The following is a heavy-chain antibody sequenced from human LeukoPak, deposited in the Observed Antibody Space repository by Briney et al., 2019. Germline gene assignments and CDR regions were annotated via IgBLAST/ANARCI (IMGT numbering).Heavy chain of an antibody. J-gene: IGHJ4*02. Sequence: GGSLRLSCAASGFTFSSYSMNWVRQAPGKGLEWVSYITSGSSNIYYADSVKGRFTISRDNAKNSLYLPMNSLRAEDTAVYYCARDRRNTGSFFDYWGQGILVTVSS. CDR1: GFTFSSYS. D-gene: IGHD1-26*01. V-gene: IGHV3-48*01. CDR3: ARDRRNTGSFFDY. CDR2: ITSGSSNI.